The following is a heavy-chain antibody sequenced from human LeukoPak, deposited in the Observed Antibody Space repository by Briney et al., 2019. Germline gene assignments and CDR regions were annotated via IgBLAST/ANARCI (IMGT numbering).Heavy chain of an antibody. D-gene: IGHD5-18*01. J-gene: IGHJ4*02. Sequence: PGGSLRLSCAASGFNFSSYWMNWVRQAPGKGLEWVANIRPDGDRHYMDSVKGRFTISRDNAKNSLSLQMNSLRAEDTAVYYCAKSMRGYSLGYIDYWGQGTLVTVSS. CDR1: GFNFSSYW. CDR3: AKSMRGYSLGYIDY. CDR2: IRPDGDR. V-gene: IGHV3-7*01.